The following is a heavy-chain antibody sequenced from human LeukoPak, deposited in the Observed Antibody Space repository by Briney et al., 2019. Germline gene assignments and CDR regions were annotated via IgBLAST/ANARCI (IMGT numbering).Heavy chain of an antibody. CDR3: ARERDSSGSKWFDP. Sequence: GGSLRLSCAASGFTFSDYYMSWIRQAPGKGLEWVSYISSSGSTIYYADSVKGRFTISRDNAKNSLYLQMNSLRAEDTAVYYCARERDSSGSKWFDPWGQRTLVTVSS. V-gene: IGHV3-11*04. J-gene: IGHJ5*02. D-gene: IGHD6-19*01. CDR2: ISSSGSTI. CDR1: GFTFSDYY.